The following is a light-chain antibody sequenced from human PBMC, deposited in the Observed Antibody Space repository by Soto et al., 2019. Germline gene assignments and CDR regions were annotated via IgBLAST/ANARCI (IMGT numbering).Light chain of an antibody. J-gene: IGKJ2*01. CDR1: QSVNSNY. CDR2: GAS. CDR3: QQYGGSPYT. Sequence: EIVLAQSPGTLSLSPGERATLSCRASQSVNSNYLAWYQQKPGQAPRLLIYGASTRATVIPDRFSGSGSGTDFTLTISRLEPEDFAVHYCQQYGGSPYTFGQGTKLEI. V-gene: IGKV3-20*01.